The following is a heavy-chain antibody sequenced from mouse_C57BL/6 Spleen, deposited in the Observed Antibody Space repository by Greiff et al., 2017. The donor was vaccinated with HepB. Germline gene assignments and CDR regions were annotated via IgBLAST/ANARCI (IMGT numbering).Heavy chain of an antibody. CDR3: TRGGPNGGYAMDY. J-gene: IGHJ4*01. CDR1: GYTFTDYE. V-gene: IGHV1-15*01. Sequence: VQLQQSGAELVRPGASVTLSCKASGYTFTDYEMHWVKQTPVHGLEWIGAIDPETGGTASNQKFKGKDILTADKSSSTAYMELRSLTSEDSAVYYCTRGGPNGGYAMDYWGQGTSVTVSS. CDR2: IDPETGGT.